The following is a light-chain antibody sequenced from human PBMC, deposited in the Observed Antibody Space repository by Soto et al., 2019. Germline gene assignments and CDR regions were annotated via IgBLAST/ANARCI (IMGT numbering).Light chain of an antibody. V-gene: IGKV1-8*01. Sequence: IRMTQSPSSFSASTGDRVTITCRASQDINNYLAWYQQKPGKAPKLLIYAASTLQSGVPLRFSGSGSGTDFTLTSSCLQSEDFATYYCQQYYSYPRTFGQGTKVEIK. J-gene: IGKJ1*01. CDR1: QDINNY. CDR3: QQYYSYPRT. CDR2: AAS.